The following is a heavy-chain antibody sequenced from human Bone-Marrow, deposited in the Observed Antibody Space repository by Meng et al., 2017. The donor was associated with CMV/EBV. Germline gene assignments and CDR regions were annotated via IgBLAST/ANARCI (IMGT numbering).Heavy chain of an antibody. D-gene: IGHD3-3*01. J-gene: IGHJ5*02. CDR3: ARTILRFWSGYYIICGFDP. V-gene: IGHV3-21*01. Sequence: GESLKISCAASGLDFNTSSMNWVRQAPGKGLEWVSSIDSSGNYIYSADSVKGRFTISRDNRKSSLYLQMNGLGVEDTAVYYCARTILRFWSGYYIICGFDPWGQGTLVTVSS. CDR2: IDSSGNYI. CDR1: GLDFNTSS.